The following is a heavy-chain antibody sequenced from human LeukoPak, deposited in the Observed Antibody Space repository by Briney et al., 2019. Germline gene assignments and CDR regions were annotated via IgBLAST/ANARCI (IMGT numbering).Heavy chain of an antibody. CDR1: GFTFSTYT. J-gene: IGHJ5*02. CDR3: AREVDGGFDP. D-gene: IGHD3-16*01. V-gene: IGHV3-64*01. Sequence: GGSLRLSCAASGFTFSTYTMHWVRQAPGEGLESVSAISTNGDSTYYVNSVKDRFTISRDNSKNTLYLQMGSLRVEDMAVYYCAREVDGGFDPWGQGTLVTVSS. CDR2: ISTNGDST.